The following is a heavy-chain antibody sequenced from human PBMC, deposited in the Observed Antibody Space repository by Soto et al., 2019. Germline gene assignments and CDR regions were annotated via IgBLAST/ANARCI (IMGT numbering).Heavy chain of an antibody. D-gene: IGHD5-12*01. CDR3: ARDSRGDRDGYGADEYYFDY. J-gene: IGHJ4*02. Sequence: RASVKVSCKASGGTFSSYAISWVRQAPGQGLEWMGGIIPIFGTANYAQKFQGRVTITADESTSTAYMELSSLRSEDTAVYYCARDSRGDRDGYGADEYYFDYWGQGTLVTVSS. CDR2: IIPIFGTA. V-gene: IGHV1-69*13. CDR1: GGTFSSYA.